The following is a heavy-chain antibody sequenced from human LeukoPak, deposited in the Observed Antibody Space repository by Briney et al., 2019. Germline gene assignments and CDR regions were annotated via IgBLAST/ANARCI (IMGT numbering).Heavy chain of an antibody. D-gene: IGHD6-13*01. CDR1: GGSISSSSYY. CDR2: IYYSGST. V-gene: IGHV4-39*07. Sequence: PSETLSLTCTVSGGSISSSSYYWGWIRQPPGKGLEWIGSIYYSGSTYYNPSLKSRVTISVDTSKNQFSLKLSSVTAADTAVYYCARVVYSSSWYVNWFDPWGQGTLVTVSS. CDR3: ARVVYSSSWYVNWFDP. J-gene: IGHJ5*02.